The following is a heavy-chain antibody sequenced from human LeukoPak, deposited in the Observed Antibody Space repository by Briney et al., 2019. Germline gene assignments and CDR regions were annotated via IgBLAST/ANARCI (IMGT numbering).Heavy chain of an antibody. CDR1: GYTFTSYY. CDR2: INPSGGST. CDR3: ARAAIAYDAFDI. V-gene: IGHV1-46*01. J-gene: IGHJ3*02. Sequence: GGSLRLSCAASGYTFTSYYMHWVRQAPGQGLEWMGIINPSGGSTSYAQKFQGRGTMTRDTSTSTVYMELSSLRSEDTAVYYCARAAIAYDAFDIWGQGTMVTVSS.